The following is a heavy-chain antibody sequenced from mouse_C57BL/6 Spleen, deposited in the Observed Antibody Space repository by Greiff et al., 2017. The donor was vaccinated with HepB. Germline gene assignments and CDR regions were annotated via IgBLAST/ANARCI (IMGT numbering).Heavy chain of an antibody. CDR2: IYPRSGNT. CDR3: AREHYGSSYGRDAMDY. D-gene: IGHD1-1*01. Sequence: QVQLQQSGAELARPGASVKLSCKASGYTFTSYGISWVKQRTGQGLEWIGEIYPRSGNTYYNEKFKGKATLTEDKSSSTAYMELRSLTSEDSAVYFGAREHYGSSYGRDAMDYWGQGTSVTVSS. J-gene: IGHJ4*01. CDR1: GYTFTSYG. V-gene: IGHV1-81*01.